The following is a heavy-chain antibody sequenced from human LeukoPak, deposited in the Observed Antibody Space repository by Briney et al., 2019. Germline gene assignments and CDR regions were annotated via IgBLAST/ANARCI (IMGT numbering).Heavy chain of an antibody. Sequence: PGGSLRLSCAASGFTFSSYGMHWVRKAPGKGLGWVAVIWYDGSNKYYADSVKGRFTISRDNSKNTLYLQMNSLRAEDTAVYYCARDPRIAAAATVFDSWGQGTLVTVSS. CDR2: IWYDGSNK. D-gene: IGHD6-13*01. V-gene: IGHV3-33*01. CDR1: GFTFSSYG. J-gene: IGHJ4*02. CDR3: ARDPRIAAAATVFDS.